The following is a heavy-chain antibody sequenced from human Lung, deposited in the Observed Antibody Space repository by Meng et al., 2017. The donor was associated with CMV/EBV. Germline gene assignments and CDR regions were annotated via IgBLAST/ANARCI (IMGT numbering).Heavy chain of an antibody. CDR3: ARSSYFDY. CDR2: IYPGDSDT. Sequence: LKISCKASGYIFTRHWIGWGRQMPGKGLEWMGIIYPGDSDTRYSPSFEGQVIISADKSISTAYLQWSSLKASDTAVYYCARSSYFDYWGQGTLVTVSS. CDR1: GYIFTRHW. V-gene: IGHV5-51*01. D-gene: IGHD3-10*01. J-gene: IGHJ4*02.